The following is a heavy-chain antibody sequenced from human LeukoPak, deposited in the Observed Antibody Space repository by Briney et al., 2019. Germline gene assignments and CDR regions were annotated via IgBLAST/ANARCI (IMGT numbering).Heavy chain of an antibody. Sequence: GGSLRLSCAASGFTFTSYAMSWVRQAPGKGLEWVSAITGTGGSTYYAASVKGRFTVSRDNFKNTLYLQMSSLRAEDTAMYYCAKVRDTRDWYKDAFDIWGQGTRVTVSS. CDR3: AKVRDTRDWYKDAFDI. V-gene: IGHV3-23*01. D-gene: IGHD3/OR15-3a*01. CDR2: ITGTGGST. J-gene: IGHJ3*02. CDR1: GFTFTSYA.